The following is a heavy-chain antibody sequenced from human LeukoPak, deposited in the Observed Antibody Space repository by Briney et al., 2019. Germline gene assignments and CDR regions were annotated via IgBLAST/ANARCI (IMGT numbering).Heavy chain of an antibody. J-gene: IGHJ6*03. CDR2: IDHTEIT. CDR1: VGSISSYY. CDR3: ARGRVSSSTWYSTYYYYFYMDV. V-gene: IGHV4-59*01. D-gene: IGHD6-13*01. Sequence: PSETLPLTCTVHVGSISSYYWSWIPQPPAKGLEWIGHIDHTEITNYNPSLNSHDTISRDPQKNHFSLELSSATAADTAVYFCARGRVSSSTWYSTYYYYFYMDVWGKGTTVTVSS.